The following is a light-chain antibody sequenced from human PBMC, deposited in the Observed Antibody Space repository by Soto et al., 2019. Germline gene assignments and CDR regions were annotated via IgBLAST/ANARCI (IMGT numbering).Light chain of an antibody. CDR3: AAWDDSLSGRL. Sequence: QSVLTQPPSASGTPGQRVTISCSGSSSNIGTNYVYWYQQVPGRAPKLLIYTNHQRPSGVPDRFSGSKSGTSASLAISGLRSEDEADYYCAAWDDSLSGRLFGGGTKLTVL. V-gene: IGLV1-47*02. CDR2: TNH. J-gene: IGLJ3*02. CDR1: SSNIGTNY.